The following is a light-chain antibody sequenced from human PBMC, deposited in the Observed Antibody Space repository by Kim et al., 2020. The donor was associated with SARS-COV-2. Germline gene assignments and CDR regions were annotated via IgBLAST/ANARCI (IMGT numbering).Light chain of an antibody. CDR2: GAS. J-gene: IGKJ1*01. CDR3: QQYGSSPRT. Sequence: PGEGATRSCRASQSVSSSYLAWYQQKPGQAPRLLIYGASSRATGIPDRFSGSGSGTDFTLTISRLEPEDFAVYYCQQYGSSPRTFGQGTKVDIK. CDR1: QSVSSSY. V-gene: IGKV3-20*01.